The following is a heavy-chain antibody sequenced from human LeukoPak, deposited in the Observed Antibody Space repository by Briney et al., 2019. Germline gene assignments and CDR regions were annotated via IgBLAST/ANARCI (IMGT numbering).Heavy chain of an antibody. CDR3: ASLRRTGPAGPGFDTATLFDP. CDR1: GGTFSSYA. J-gene: IGHJ5*02. CDR2: IIPIFGTA. Sequence: SVKVSCKASGGTFSSYAISWVRQAPGQGLEWMGGIIPIFGTANYAQKFQGRVTITADKSTSTAYMELSSLRSEDTAVYYCASLRRTGPAGPGFDTATLFDPWGQGTLVTVSS. V-gene: IGHV1-69*06. D-gene: IGHD5-18*01.